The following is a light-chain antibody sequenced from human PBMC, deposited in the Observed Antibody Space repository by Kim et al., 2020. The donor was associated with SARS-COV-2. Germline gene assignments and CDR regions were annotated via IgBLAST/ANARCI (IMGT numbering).Light chain of an antibody. Sequence: QSVLTQPPSASGTPGQRVTISCSGSSSNIGSNNVYCYQQLPGTAPKLLIYSNNQRPSGVPDRISGSKSGTSASLAISELRSEDEADYYCAAWDDSLSGGVFGTGTKVTVL. CDR2: SNN. V-gene: IGLV1-47*02. CDR3: AAWDDSLSGGV. CDR1: SSNIGSNN. J-gene: IGLJ1*01.